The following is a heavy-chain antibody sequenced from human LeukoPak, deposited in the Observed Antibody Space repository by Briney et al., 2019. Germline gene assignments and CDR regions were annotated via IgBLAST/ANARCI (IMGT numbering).Heavy chain of an antibody. D-gene: IGHD2-2*01. Sequence: SETLSLTCAVYGGSFSGYYWSWIRQPPGKGLEWIGEINHSGSTNYNPSLKSRVTISVDTSKNQFSLKLSSVTAADTAVYYCARVAFVVVPAADYNWFDPWGQGTLVTVSS. CDR2: INHSGST. V-gene: IGHV4-34*01. J-gene: IGHJ5*02. CDR1: GGSFSGYY. CDR3: ARVAFVVVPAADYNWFDP.